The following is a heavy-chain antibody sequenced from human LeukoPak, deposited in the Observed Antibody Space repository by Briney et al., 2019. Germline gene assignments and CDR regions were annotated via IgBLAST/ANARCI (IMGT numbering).Heavy chain of an antibody. J-gene: IGHJ5*02. CDR3: ARDGYYYDSGGPNWFDP. CDR1: GYTFTSYG. D-gene: IGHD3-22*01. V-gene: IGHV1-18*01. CDR2: ISAYTGNT. Sequence: AAVKVSCKASGYTFTSYGISWLRQAPGQGLEWMGWISAYTGNTNSAQKLQGRVTMTTDTSTTTAYMELRSLRSDDTAVYYCARDGYYYDSGGPNWFDPWGQGTLVTVSS.